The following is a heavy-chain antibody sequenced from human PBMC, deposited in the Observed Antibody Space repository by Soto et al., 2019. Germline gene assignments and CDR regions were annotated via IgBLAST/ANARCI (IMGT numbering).Heavy chain of an antibody. CDR3: ARESHDILTGPPWVWYFDL. CDR1: AGSFSGYY. D-gene: IGHD3-9*01. V-gene: IGHV4-34*02. CDR2: INDRGSI. J-gene: IGHJ2*01. Sequence: QVQIQQWGAGPLRPLETLSLTCGVSAGSFSGYYWAWIRQPSGKGLEWIGEINDRGSINYNPSLKSRVSRSLDTSKNHYSLNLRSVTAADTAVYYCARESHDILTGPPWVWYFDLWGRGTLVTVSS.